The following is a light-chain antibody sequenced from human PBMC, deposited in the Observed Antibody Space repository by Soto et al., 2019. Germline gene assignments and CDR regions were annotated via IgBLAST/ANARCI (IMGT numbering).Light chain of an antibody. J-gene: IGLJ2*01. CDR2: EVS. CDR1: SSDVGSYNL. Sequence: QSVLTQPASVSGSPGQSITISCTGTSSDVGSYNLVSWYQQHPGKAPKLMIYEVSKRPSGVSNRFSGSKSGNTASLTISGLQAEDEADYYRCSYAGSRTFVVFGGGTKLTVL. V-gene: IGLV2-23*02. CDR3: CSYAGSRTFVV.